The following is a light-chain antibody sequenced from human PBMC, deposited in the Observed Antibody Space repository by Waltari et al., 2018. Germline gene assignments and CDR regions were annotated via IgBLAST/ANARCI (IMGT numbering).Light chain of an antibody. CDR3: QKYDSLPAT. J-gene: IGKJ1*01. CDR2: HAS. Sequence: EVVLSQYPGTLSLSQGVRATLTARAIQSVVKYLAWYQQKPGQAHRLLSSHASTRALGIPDRCSGSGSGTDFSLTISRLEPEDFAVYYCQKYDSLPATFGQGTKVEIK. CDR1: QSVVKY. V-gene: IGKV3-20*01.